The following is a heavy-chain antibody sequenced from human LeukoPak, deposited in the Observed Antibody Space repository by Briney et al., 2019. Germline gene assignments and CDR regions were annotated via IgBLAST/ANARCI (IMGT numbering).Heavy chain of an antibody. Sequence: PSQTLSLTCTVSGGSISSGSYHWAWFRQPPGKGLEWIGSVSQSGSTYDNPSLKSRVTMSMDTSKNQFSVKMRAVTAADTAVYYCARSEINDYSRFWGQGILVTVSS. CDR3: ARSEINDYSRF. V-gene: IGHV4-39*07. J-gene: IGHJ4*02. CDR1: GGSISSGSYH. D-gene: IGHD4-11*01. CDR2: VSQSGST.